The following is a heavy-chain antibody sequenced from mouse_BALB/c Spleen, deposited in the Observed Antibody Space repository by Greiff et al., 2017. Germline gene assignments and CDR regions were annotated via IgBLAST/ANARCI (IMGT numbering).Heavy chain of an antibody. CDR2: IDPANGNT. V-gene: IGHV14-3*02. D-gene: IGHD2-3*01. J-gene: IGHJ1*01. CDR1: GFNIKDTY. CDR3: ARERWLTWYFDV. Sequence: VQLKESGAELVKPGASVKLSCTASGFNIKDTYMHWVKQRPEQGLEWIGRIDPANGNTKYDPKFQGKATITADTSSNTAYLQLSSLTSEDTAVYYCARERWLTWYFDVWGAGTTVTVSS.